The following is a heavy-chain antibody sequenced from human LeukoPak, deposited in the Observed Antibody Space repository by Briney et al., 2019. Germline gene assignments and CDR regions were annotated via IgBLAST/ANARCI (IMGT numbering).Heavy chain of an antibody. CDR3: ARDAGYCTGGSCWYFDH. CDR2: INPNSGGT. CDR1: GYTLTGYY. J-gene: IGHJ4*02. V-gene: IGHV1-2*02. D-gene: IGHD2-15*01. Sequence: GASVEVSCKASGYTLTGYYMPWVRQAPGQGLEWMGWINPNSGGTNFAQRFQGRVTMTRDTSISTAYMDLSRLISEDTAVYYCARDAGYCTGGSCWYFDHWGQGTLVTVSS.